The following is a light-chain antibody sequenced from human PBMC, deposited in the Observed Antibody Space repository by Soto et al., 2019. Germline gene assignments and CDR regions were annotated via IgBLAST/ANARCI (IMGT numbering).Light chain of an antibody. CDR3: QQSYNTPLT. CDR2: AAS. Sequence: DIQMTPSPSSLSASVGDRVTITCLASQSISSYLNWYQQKPGKAPKFLIYAASSLQSGVPSRFSGSGSGTDFTLTISSLQPEDFATYYCQQSYNTPLTFGPGTKVDIK. V-gene: IGKV1-39*01. CDR1: QSISSY. J-gene: IGKJ3*01.